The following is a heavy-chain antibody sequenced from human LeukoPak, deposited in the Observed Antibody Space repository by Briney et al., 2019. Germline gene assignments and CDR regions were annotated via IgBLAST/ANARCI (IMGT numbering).Heavy chain of an antibody. D-gene: IGHD3-22*01. CDR1: GFTVSSNY. V-gene: IGHV3-53*01. CDR3: VRVRYYYDKSYFDY. CDR2: IYSGGST. J-gene: IGHJ4*02. Sequence: PGGSLRLSCAASGFTVSSNYMSWVRQAPGKGLEWVSVIYSGGSTYYADSVKGRFTISRDNSKNTLYLQMNSLRAEDTAVYYCVRVRYYYDKSYFDYWGQGTLVTVSS.